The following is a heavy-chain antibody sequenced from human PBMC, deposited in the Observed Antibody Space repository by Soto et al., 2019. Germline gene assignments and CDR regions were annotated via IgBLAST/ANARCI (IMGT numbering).Heavy chain of an antibody. Sequence: EVQVVESGGGLVRPGGSLRLSCAASGFIFSNAWMSWVRQAPGKGLEWVGRIKSKTNGGTTDYAAPVRGRFSISRDDSKNTMYLQMNSLKSEDTAVYYCTTDDPINRNWGHGTLVNVSP. CDR1: GFIFSNAW. J-gene: IGHJ4*01. CDR2: IKSKTNGGTT. CDR3: TTDDPINRN. V-gene: IGHV3-15*01.